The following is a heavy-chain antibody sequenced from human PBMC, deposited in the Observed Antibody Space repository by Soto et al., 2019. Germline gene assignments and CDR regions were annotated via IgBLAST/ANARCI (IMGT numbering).Heavy chain of an antibody. D-gene: IGHD6-19*01. CDR2: IYYSGST. J-gene: IGHJ6*02. CDR1: GGSISSSSYY. V-gene: IGHV4-39*01. Sequence: PSETLSLTCTVSGGSISSSSYYWGWIRQPPGKGLEWIGGIYYSGSTYYNPSLKSRVTISVDTSKNQFSLKLSSVTAADTAVYYCARQVGIAVAGGDDYYYGMDVWGQGTTVTVSS. CDR3: ARQVGIAVAGGDDYYYGMDV.